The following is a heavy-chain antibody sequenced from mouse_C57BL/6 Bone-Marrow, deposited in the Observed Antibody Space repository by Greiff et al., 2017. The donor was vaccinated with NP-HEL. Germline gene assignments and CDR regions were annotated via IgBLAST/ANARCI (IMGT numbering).Heavy chain of an antibody. V-gene: IGHV5-12*01. D-gene: IGHD2-2*01. CDR3: ARLGGYDGKGFDY. CDR2: ISNGGGST. Sequence: EVQLVESGGGLVQPGGSLKLSCAASGFTFSDYYMYWVRQTPEKRLEWVAYISNGGGSTYYPDTVKGRFTISRDNAKNTLYLQMSRLKSEDTAMYYCARLGGYDGKGFDYWGQGTTLTVSS. CDR1: GFTFSDYY. J-gene: IGHJ2*01.